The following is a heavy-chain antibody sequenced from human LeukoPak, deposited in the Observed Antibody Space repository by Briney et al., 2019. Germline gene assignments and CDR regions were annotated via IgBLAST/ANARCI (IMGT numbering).Heavy chain of an antibody. J-gene: IGHJ5*02. D-gene: IGHD2-2*01. CDR3: ARPRGYCSSTSCYYWFDP. V-gene: IGHV4-39*01. CDR1: GGSISSSSYY. Sequence: SETLSLTCTVSGGSISSSSYYWGWIRQPPGKGLEWIGSIYYSGSTYYNPSLKSRVTISVDTSKNQFSLKLSSVTAADTAVYYCARPRGYCSSTSCYYWFDPWGQGTLVTVSS. CDR2: IYYSGST.